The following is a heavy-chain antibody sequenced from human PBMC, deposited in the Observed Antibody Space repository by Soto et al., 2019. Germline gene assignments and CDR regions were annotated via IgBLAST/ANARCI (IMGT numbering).Heavy chain of an antibody. J-gene: IGHJ6*01. Sequence: SETLSLTCAVYGGSFSGYYWSWIRQPPGKGLEWIGEINHSGSTNYNPSLKSRVTISVDTSKNQFSLKLSSVTAADTAVYYCARQGGSSSWYRPAYYYYYVGMDVWVQGTTVT. V-gene: IGHV4-34*01. CDR1: GGSFSGYY. CDR3: ARQGGSSSWYRPAYYYYYVGMDV. CDR2: INHSGST. D-gene: IGHD6-13*01.